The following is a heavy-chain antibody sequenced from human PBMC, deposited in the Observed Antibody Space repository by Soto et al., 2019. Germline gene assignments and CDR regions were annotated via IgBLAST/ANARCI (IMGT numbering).Heavy chain of an antibody. CDR1: GDSISKTTSY. J-gene: IGHJ5*02. CDR3: ARRVGSCSGTSCNGWFDP. CDR2: IYHSGST. V-gene: IGHV4-39*01. D-gene: IGHD2-2*01. Sequence: SETLSLTCSVSGDSISKTTSYWGWIRQPPGKGLEWIGTIYHSGSTYYNPSLMSRVTLSVDKSKNQFSLKLNSVTAADTAVYYCARRVGSCSGTSCNGWFDPWGQGTLVTSPQ.